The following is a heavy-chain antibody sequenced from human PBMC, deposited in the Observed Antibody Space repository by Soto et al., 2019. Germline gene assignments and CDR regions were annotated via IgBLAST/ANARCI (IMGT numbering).Heavy chain of an antibody. D-gene: IGHD2-15*01. CDR1: GFTFTNYA. J-gene: IGHJ4*02. CDR2: VIGTGIDT. Sequence: EVQLLESGGGLVQPGGSLRISCAASGFTFTNYAMNWVRHSPGKGLEWVASVIGTGIDTYHAASVKGRFTISRDNSRNTMYLEMNRLRAEDTAMYHCAKATRGQCIGAHCYAFDFWGQGILVTVS. V-gene: IGHV3-23*01. CDR3: AKATRGQCIGAHCYAFDF.